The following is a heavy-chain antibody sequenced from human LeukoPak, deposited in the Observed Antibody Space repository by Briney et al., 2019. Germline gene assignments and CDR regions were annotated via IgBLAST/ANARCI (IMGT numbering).Heavy chain of an antibody. V-gene: IGHV3-23*01. CDR3: AKWGSGSYYKGSFDY. J-gene: IGHJ4*02. CDR2: ISGSGENT. D-gene: IGHD3-10*01. CDR1: GFTFSSYA. Sequence: GGSLRLSCAASGFTFSSYAMSWVRQAPGKGLEWVSTISGSGENTYYADSVKGRFTISRDNSKNTLYLQKYSLRGEDTAVYYCAKWGSGSYYKGSFDYWGQGTLVTVSS.